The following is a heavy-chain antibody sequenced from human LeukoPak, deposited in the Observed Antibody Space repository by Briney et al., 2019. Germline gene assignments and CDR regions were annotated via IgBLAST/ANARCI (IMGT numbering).Heavy chain of an antibody. Sequence: SETLSLTCRVSGVSISSGSNYWGWIRQPPGKTLEWIGSIYSSGSTYYNSSLKSRVIILIDTAENHFSLNLSSVTAADTAVYYCARSDGYGLVGIWGQGTMVTVSS. CDR1: GVSISSGSNY. CDR3: ARSDGYGLVGI. CDR2: IYSSGST. J-gene: IGHJ3*02. D-gene: IGHD3-10*01. V-gene: IGHV4-39*07.